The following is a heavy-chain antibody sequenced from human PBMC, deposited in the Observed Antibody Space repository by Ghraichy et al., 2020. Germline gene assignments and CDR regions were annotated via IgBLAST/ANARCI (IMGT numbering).Heavy chain of an antibody. CDR2: ISYDGSNK. D-gene: IGHD4-11*01. J-gene: IGHJ3*02. Sequence: GSLRLSCAASGFTFSSYAMHWVRQAPGKGLEWVAVISYDGSNKYYADSVKGRFTISRDNSKNTLYLQMNSLRAEDTAVYYCARGDYSNYDAFDIWGQGTMVTVSS. CDR3: ARGDYSNYDAFDI. CDR1: GFTFSSYA. V-gene: IGHV3-30*04.